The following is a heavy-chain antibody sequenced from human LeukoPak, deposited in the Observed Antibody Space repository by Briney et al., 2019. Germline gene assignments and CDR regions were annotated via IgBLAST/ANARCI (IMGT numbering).Heavy chain of an antibody. D-gene: IGHD6-19*01. CDR1: GDSVSSNSAA. J-gene: IGHJ4*02. CDR2: TYYRSKWYN. Sequence: SQTLSLTCAISGDSVSSNSAAWNWIRQSPSRGLEWLGRTYYRSKWYNDYAISVKSRITINPDTSKNQFSLKLSSVTAADTAVYYCARGRIAVAGTLGPGSGWGQGTLVTVSS. V-gene: IGHV6-1*01. CDR3: ARGRIAVAGTLGPGSG.